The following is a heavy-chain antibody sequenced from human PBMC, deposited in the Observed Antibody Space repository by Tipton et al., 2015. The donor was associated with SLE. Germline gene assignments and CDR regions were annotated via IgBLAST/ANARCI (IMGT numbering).Heavy chain of an antibody. CDR3: ARDEYRYDTTGYHLLGHFDF. CDR2: VYYTGNT. CDR1: GDSISSSSYY. V-gene: IGHV4-39*07. J-gene: IGHJ4*02. D-gene: IGHD3-22*01. Sequence: NPSLTCIVSGDSISSSSYYWGWIRQPPGKGLEWVGTVYYTGNTFYNPSLKSRVTISVDTSKNQFSLYLSSVTAADTAVYYCARDEYRYDTTGYHLLGHFDFWGQGTLVTVSS.